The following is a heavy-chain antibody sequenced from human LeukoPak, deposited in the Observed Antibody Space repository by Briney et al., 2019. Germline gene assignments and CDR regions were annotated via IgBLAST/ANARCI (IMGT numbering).Heavy chain of an antibody. J-gene: IGHJ6*03. Sequence: PSETLSLTCTVSGGSISSSSYYWGWIRQPPGKGLEWIGSIYYSGSTNYNPSLKSRVTISVDTSKNQFSLKLSSVTAADTAVYYCARATGYSYGYPYYYYYYMDVWGKGTTVTVSS. CDR1: GGSISSSSYY. V-gene: IGHV4-39*07. CDR2: IYYSGST. D-gene: IGHD5-18*01. CDR3: ARATGYSYGYPYYYYYYMDV.